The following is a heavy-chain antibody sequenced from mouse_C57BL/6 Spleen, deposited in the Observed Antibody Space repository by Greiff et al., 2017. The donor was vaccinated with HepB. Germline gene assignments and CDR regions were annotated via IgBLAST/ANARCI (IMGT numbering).Heavy chain of an antibody. Sequence: VQLQQSGAELVRPGASVKLSFKASGYTFTDYYINWVKQRPGQGLEWIARIYPGSGNTYYNEKFKGKATLTAEKSSITAYMQLSSLTSEDSAVYFCAKESDYWGQGTTLTVSS. V-gene: IGHV1-76*01. CDR2: IYPGSGNT. J-gene: IGHJ2*01. CDR1: GYTFTDYY. CDR3: AKESDY.